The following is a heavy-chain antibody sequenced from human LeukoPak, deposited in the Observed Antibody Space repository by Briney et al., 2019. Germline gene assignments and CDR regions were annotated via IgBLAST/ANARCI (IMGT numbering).Heavy chain of an antibody. Sequence: GGSLRLSCAASGFTLSNYWMHWVRQAPGKGLVWVSGINNEGSSTYYVDSVKGRFAISRDSAKNTVYLQMNSLTAEDTAVYYCASFGSAPDYWGQGTLVTVSS. V-gene: IGHV3-74*01. CDR3: ASFGSAPDY. CDR1: GFTLSNYW. CDR2: INNEGSST. D-gene: IGHD1-14*01. J-gene: IGHJ4*02.